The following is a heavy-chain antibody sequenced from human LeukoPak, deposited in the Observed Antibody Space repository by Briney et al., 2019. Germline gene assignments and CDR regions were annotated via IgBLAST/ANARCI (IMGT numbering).Heavy chain of an antibody. CDR2: MNPNSGNT. CDR3: ARVKSRGSSSWYNWFDP. D-gene: IGHD6-13*01. V-gene: IGHV1-8*01. J-gene: IGHJ5*02. CDR1: GYTFTSYD. Sequence: GASVKVSCKASGYTFTSYDINWVRQATGQGLEWMGWMNPNSGNTGYAQKFQGRVTMTRNTSISTAYMELSSLRSVDTAVCYCARVKSRGSSSWYNWFDPWGQGTLVTVSS.